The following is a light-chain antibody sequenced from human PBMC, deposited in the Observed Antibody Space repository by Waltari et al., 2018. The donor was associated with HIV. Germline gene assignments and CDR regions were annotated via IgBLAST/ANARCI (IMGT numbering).Light chain of an antibody. CDR1: YSNIGSNT. CDR2: NND. V-gene: IGLV1-44*01. J-gene: IGLJ3*02. CDR3: ASWDDKLDGWV. Sequence: QSLLPQPPSASGTPGQRVTISCSGSYSNIGSNTVNWHQQLPGSAPRALIYNNDQRPSGVPDRFSGSKSGTSASLAISGLQSEDLGDYYCASWDDKLDGWVFGGGTRLTVL.